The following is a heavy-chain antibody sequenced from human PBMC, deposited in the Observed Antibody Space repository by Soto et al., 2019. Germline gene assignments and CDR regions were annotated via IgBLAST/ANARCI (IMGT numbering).Heavy chain of an antibody. CDR3: ARRLRGCSATSCYGIDY. J-gene: IGHJ4*02. Sequence: GGSLRLSCAASGFTFSNYWMTWVRQAPGKGLEWVANIKQDGSEKYYVDSVKGRFTFSRENANNSLYLQMNSLRAEDTAVYYCARRLRGCSATSCYGIDYWGQGTLVTVSS. V-gene: IGHV3-7*01. CDR1: GFTFSNYW. D-gene: IGHD2-2*01. CDR2: IKQDGSEK.